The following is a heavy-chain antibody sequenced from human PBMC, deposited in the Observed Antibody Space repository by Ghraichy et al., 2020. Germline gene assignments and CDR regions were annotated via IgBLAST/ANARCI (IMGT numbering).Heavy chain of an antibody. D-gene: IGHD5-18*01. J-gene: IGHJ4*02. CDR2: IYHTGNT. Sequence: SQTLSLTCTVSGGSINTNNHYWGWIRQPPGKGMEWIGTIYHTGNTYFNTSLKSRVTISVDASKSQFFPRLSAMTAADTAIYYCERQGGLYSYDRYYFDYWGQGTLVTVSS. CDR3: ERQGGLYSYDRYYFDY. CDR1: GGSINTNNHY. V-gene: IGHV4-39*01.